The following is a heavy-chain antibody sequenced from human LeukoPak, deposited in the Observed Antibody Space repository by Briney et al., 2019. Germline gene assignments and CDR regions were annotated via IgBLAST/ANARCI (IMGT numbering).Heavy chain of an antibody. CDR3: ARDGRSGPHFDS. J-gene: IGHJ4*02. D-gene: IGHD1-1*01. V-gene: IGHV3-33*01. CDR2: IWFAGSNK. CDR1: GFTFRSHA. Sequence: GGSLRLSCAASGFTFRSHAMHWVRQTPGKGLEWVAHIWFAGSNKYFADSVKGRFTISRDNSKNTLYLQMNSLRAEDTAVYYCARDGRSGPHFDSWGQGTLVTVSS.